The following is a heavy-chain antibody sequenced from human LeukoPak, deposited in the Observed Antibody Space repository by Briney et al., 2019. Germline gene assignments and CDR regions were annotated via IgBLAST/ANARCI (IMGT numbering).Heavy chain of an antibody. D-gene: IGHD3-10*01. Sequence: SAKVSCKASGGSFRSSTFAWVRQAPGRGLEWMGGIIPIFGTANYALQFQGRATITTDESTSTVYMELSSLRSEDTAVYYCAKINVPVVATMGDYFDNWGLGTPVIVSS. CDR1: GGSFRSST. CDR2: IIPIFGTA. J-gene: IGHJ4*02. CDR3: AKINVPVVATMGDYFDN. V-gene: IGHV1-69*05.